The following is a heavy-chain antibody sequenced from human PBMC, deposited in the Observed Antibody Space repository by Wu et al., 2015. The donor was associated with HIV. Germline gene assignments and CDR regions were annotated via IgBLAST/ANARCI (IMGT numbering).Heavy chain of an antibody. CDR1: GGTFSSYA. V-gene: IGHV1-69*13. D-gene: IGHD2-2*01. J-gene: IGHJ6*02. CDR2: IIPIFGTA. CDR3: ARDRGEVVPAAMDYYYYGMDV. Sequence: QVQLVQSGAEVKKPGSSVKVSCKASGGTFSSYAISWVRQAPGQGLEWMGRIIPIFGTANYAQKFQGRVTITADESTSTAYMELSSLRSEDTAVYYCARDRGEVVPAAMDYYYYGMDVWGQGTTVTGLL.